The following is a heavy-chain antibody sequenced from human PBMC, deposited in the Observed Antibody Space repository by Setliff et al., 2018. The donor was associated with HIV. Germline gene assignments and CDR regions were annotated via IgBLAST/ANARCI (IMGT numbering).Heavy chain of an antibody. CDR3: AREVYTGSLLNY. D-gene: IGHD1-1*01. CDR2: INYDGSEK. CDR1: GFTFNTYW. V-gene: IGHV3-7*01. J-gene: IGHJ4*02. Sequence: GGSLRLTCTASGFTFNTYWRNWVRQAPGKGLEWVGNINYDGSEKYYGDSVKGRFTIARDNTKYSPYLPLNRLNVEDTAVYFCAREVYTGSLLNYWGQGTLVTVSS.